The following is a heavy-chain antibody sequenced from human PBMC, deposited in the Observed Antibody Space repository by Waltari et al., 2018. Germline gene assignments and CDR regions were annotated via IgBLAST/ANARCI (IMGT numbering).Heavy chain of an antibody. CDR2: IYSSGST. Sequence: VESGGGLVQPGGSLRLSCPASGFTVSSNYMNWVRQAPGKGLEWVSVIYSSGSTYYADTVKGRFTISRDNSKNTLYLQMNSLRAEDTAVYYCARGAGGDYVWGSYRPLNWFDPWGQGTLVTVSS. D-gene: IGHD3-16*02. CDR1: GFTVSSNY. J-gene: IGHJ5*02. CDR3: ARGAGGDYVWGSYRPLNWFDP. V-gene: IGHV3-66*02.